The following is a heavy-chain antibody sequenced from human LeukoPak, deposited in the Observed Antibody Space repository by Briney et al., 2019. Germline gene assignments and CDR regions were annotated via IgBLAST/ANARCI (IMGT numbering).Heavy chain of an antibody. CDR3: AKVRVVGDYNWFFDL. Sequence: GGSLRLSCAASGFTFSNYWMSWVRQAPGKGLEWVANINQDGREVHYVDSVKGRFTISRDNSKNTLHLQMNSLRAEDTAIYHCAKVRVVGDYNWFFDLWGRGALVTVSS. D-gene: IGHD4-17*01. CDR2: INQDGREV. CDR1: GFTFSNYW. J-gene: IGHJ2*01. V-gene: IGHV3-7*03.